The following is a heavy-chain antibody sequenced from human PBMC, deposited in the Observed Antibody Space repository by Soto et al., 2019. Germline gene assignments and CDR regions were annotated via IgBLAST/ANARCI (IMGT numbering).Heavy chain of an antibody. D-gene: IGHD3-3*01. V-gene: IGHV4-59*01. J-gene: IGHJ5*02. CDR2: IYYSGST. CDR3: AGYDFWSGYFRGWFDP. Sequence: SETLSLTCTVSGGSISSYYWSWIRQPPGKGLEWIGYIYYSGSTNYNPSLKSRVTISVDTSKNQFSLKLSSVTAADTAVYYCAGYDFWSGYFRGWFDPWGQGTLVTVSS. CDR1: GGSISSYY.